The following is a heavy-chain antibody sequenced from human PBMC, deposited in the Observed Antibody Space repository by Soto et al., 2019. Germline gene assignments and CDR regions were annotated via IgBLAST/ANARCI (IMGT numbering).Heavy chain of an antibody. CDR1: GGTFSSYD. D-gene: IGHD1-1*01. CDR3: GRTGDGHHDFLDY. J-gene: IGHJ4*02. V-gene: IGHV1-69*01. Sequence: QVQLVQSGAEVKKPGSSVKVSCKASGGTFSSYDISWVRQAPGQGLEWMGDILPLFATANYAQKFQGRVTITADESTSTAYMELSSLRSEDTAVYYCGRTGDGHHDFLDYWGQGTLVSVSS. CDR2: ILPLFATA.